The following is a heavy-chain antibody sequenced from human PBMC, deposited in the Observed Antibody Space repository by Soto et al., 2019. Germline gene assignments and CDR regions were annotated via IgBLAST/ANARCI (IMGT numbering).Heavy chain of an antibody. D-gene: IGHD2-21*01. V-gene: IGHV3-21*06. CDR3: ARLTGIPEIAPTEEDY. CDR2: LGVSDDI. Sequence: PGGSLRLSCAASGLTLSMWTLNWVRQTPGKGLEWVSSLGVSDDIFYAASVKGRFTMSRDRSKNVVYLQMDRLRAEDTAVYYCARLTGIPEIAPTEEDYWGQGT. J-gene: IGHJ4*02. CDR1: GLTLSMWT.